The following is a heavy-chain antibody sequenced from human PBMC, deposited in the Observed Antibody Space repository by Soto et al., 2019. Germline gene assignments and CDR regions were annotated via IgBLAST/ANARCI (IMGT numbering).Heavy chain of an antibody. CDR3: ARQGKVDSSGYPKGLDY. Sequence: SLRLSCAASGFTFSSYAMHWVRQAPGKGLEWVAVISYDGSNKYYADSVKGRFTISRDNSKNTLYLQMNSLRAEDTAVYYCARQGKVDSSGYPKGLDYWGQGTLVTVSS. V-gene: IGHV3-30-3*01. CDR1: GFTFSSYA. D-gene: IGHD3-22*01. CDR2: ISYDGSNK. J-gene: IGHJ4*02.